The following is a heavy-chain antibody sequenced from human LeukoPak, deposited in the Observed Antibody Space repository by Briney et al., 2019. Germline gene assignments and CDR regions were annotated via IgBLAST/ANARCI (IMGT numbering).Heavy chain of an antibody. Sequence: GGSLRLSCGASGFTLSNYGMLWVRQAPGKGLEWVAFIRYDGNNKLYADSVKGRFTISRDNSKNTLDLHINSLRAEDTAVYYCVKDNPLDYWGQGTLVIVSS. CDR3: VKDNPLDY. CDR2: IRYDGNNK. CDR1: GFTLSNYG. D-gene: IGHD1-14*01. J-gene: IGHJ4*02. V-gene: IGHV3-30*02.